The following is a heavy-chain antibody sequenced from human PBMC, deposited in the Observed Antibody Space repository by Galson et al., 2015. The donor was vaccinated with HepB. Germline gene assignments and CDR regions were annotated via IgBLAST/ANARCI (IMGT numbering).Heavy chain of an antibody. CDR3: ARAALGWFDP. V-gene: IGHV3-11*01. Sequence: LRLSCAASGFTFSDYYMTWIRQAPGKGLEWISYISDSGDTIYYADSVRGRFTISRDNANNSLYLQMNSLRDEDTAVYYCARAALGWFDPWGQGTLVTVSS. D-gene: IGHD6-25*01. J-gene: IGHJ5*02. CDR1: GFTFSDYY. CDR2: ISDSGDTI.